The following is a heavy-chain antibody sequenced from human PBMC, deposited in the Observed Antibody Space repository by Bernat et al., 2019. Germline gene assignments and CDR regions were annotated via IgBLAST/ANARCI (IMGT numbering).Heavy chain of an antibody. J-gene: IGHJ4*02. CDR2: IYYSGST. V-gene: IGHV4-59*08. D-gene: IGHD2-15*01. CDR3: ARFVVVVAATHFDY. CDR1: GGSISSNY. Sequence: QVQLQESGPGLVKPSETLSLTCTVSGGSISSNYWSWIRQPPGKGLEWIGYIYYSGSTNYNPSLKSRVTISVDTSKNQFSLKLSSVTAADTAVYYCARFVVVVAATHFDYWGQGTLVTVSS.